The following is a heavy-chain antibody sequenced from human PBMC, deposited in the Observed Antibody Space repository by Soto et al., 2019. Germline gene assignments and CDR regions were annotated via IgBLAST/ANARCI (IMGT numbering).Heavy chain of an antibody. J-gene: IGHJ4*02. D-gene: IGHD3-16*01. CDR1: GFTFSSYA. CDR2: ISYDGSNK. V-gene: IGHV3-30-3*01. CDR3: ASLYYDYVWGSLYDDY. Sequence: GGSLRLCCAASGFTFSSYAMHWFRQAPGKGLEWVAVISYDGSNKYYADSVKGRFTISRDNSKNTLYPQMNSLRAEDTAVYYCASLYYDYVWGSLYDDYWGQGTLVTVSS.